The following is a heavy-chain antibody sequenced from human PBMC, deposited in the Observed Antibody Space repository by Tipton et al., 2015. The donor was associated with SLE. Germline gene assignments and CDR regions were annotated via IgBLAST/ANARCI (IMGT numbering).Heavy chain of an antibody. CDR2: INHSGST. D-gene: IGHD3-16*02. CDR1: GGSFSGYY. J-gene: IGHJ3*02. Sequence: TLSLTCAVYGGSFSGYYWSWIRQPPGKGLEWFGEINHSGSTNYNPSLKSRVTISVETSKNQFSLKLSSVTAADTAVYYCARSKYDYIWGSYRASAAADAFDIWGQETMVTVAS. CDR3: ARSKYDYIWGSYRASAAADAFDI. V-gene: IGHV4-34*01.